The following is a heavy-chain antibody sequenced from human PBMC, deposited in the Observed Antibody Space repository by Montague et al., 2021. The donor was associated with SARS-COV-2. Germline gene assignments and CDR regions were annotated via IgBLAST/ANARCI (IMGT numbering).Heavy chain of an antibody. CDR2: IYYSGST. J-gene: IGHJ4*02. Sequence: SETLSLTCTVSGDSISSSSYNWGWIRQPPGKGLEWIGNIYYSGSTYYNPSLKSRVTISVDTSKKQFSLKLTSVTAADTAVYYCAGGYGSGSYSSWGQGTLVTVSS. CDR1: GDSISSSSYN. V-gene: IGHV4-39*07. D-gene: IGHD3-10*01. CDR3: AGGYGSGSYSS.